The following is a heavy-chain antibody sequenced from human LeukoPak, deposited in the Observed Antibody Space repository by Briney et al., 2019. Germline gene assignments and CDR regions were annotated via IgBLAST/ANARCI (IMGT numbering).Heavy chain of an antibody. D-gene: IGHD2-8*01. J-gene: IGHJ4*02. V-gene: IGHV4-59*04. Sequence: SETLSLTCTVSGGSINTYYGSWIRQPPGKGLEWIGYIYYSGSTYYNPSLKSRVTISVDTSKNQFSLKLSSVTAADTAVYYCARLGDIVLMVYAIPNYWGQGTLVTVSS. CDR3: ARLGDIVLMVYAIPNY. CDR2: IYYSGST. CDR1: GGSINTYY.